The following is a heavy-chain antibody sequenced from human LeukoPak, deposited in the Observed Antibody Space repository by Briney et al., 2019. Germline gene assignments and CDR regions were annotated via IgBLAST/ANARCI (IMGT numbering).Heavy chain of an antibody. CDR2: IRYDGSNK. CDR1: GFTFSSYG. CDR3: AKDTVPAAIQRNYYYYYMDV. J-gene: IGHJ6*03. Sequence: GGSLRLSCAASGFTFSSYGMHWVRQAPGKGLEWVAFIRYDGSNKYYADSVKGRFTISRDNSKNTLYLQMNSLRAEDTAVYYCAKDTVPAAIQRNYYYYYMDVWGKGTTVTVSS. V-gene: IGHV3-30*02. D-gene: IGHD2-2*02.